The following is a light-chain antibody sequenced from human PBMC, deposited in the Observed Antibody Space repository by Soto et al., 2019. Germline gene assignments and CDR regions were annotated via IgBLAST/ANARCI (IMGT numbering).Light chain of an antibody. V-gene: IGKV3-15*01. CDR1: KSVRSN. J-gene: IGKJ1*01. CDR2: GAS. CDR3: QQYNNWPWT. Sequence: EIVMTQSPATRSVSPGERATLSCRASKSVRSNLAWYPQKPGQAPRLLIYGASPRETGIPALFSCSGAGTECTRTISSQQSEDIAVAYCQQYNNWPWTFGQGTKVDIK.